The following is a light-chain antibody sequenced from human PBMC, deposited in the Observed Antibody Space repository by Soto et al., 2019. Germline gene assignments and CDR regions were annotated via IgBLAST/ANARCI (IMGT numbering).Light chain of an antibody. Sequence: EIVMTQSPATLSVSPGERATLSCRASESVGSNLAWYQQKPGQAPRLLIYGASTRATGIPARFSGSGSGTEFTLTISSQQSEDFAVYFCQQYNIWPQTFGQGTKV. CDR2: GAS. CDR3: QQYNIWPQT. V-gene: IGKV3-15*01. CDR1: ESVGSN. J-gene: IGKJ1*01.